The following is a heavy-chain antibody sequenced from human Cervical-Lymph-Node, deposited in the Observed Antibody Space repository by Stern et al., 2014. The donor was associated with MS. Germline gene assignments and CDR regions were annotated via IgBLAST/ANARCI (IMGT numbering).Heavy chain of an antibody. V-gene: IGHV2-70*01. CDR1: GFSLTASGMC. CDR3: ARAAYHHASGTFDY. Sequence: QVTLKESGPALVKPTQTLTLTCTVSGFSLTASGMCVSWIRQPPGKALEWLALIDWDDDKYYTTSLKARLTISKDTSKNQVVLTMTNMDPVDTATYYCARAAYHHASGTFDYWGQGTLVTVSS. J-gene: IGHJ4*02. D-gene: IGHD3-10*01. CDR2: IDWDDDK.